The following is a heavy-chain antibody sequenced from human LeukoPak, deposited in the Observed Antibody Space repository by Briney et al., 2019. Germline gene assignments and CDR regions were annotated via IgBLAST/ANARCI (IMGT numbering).Heavy chain of an antibody. D-gene: IGHD1-26*01. CDR2: MNPNSGNT. CDR3: ARGRLGATPYYYYYMDV. CDR1: GYTFNSYD. V-gene: IGHV1-8*01. Sequence: GASVKVSCKASGYTFNSYDINWVRQATGQGLEWMGWMNPNSGNTGYAQKFQGRVTMTRNTSISTAYMELSSLRSEDTAVYYCARGRLGATPYYYYYMDVWGKGTTVTVSS. J-gene: IGHJ6*03.